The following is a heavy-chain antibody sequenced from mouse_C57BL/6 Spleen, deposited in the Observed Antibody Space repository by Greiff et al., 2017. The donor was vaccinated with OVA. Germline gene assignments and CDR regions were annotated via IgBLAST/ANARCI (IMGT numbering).Heavy chain of an antibody. V-gene: IGHV1-20*01. D-gene: IGHD2-13*01. Sequence: VQLQQSGPELVKPGDSVKISCKASGYSFTGYFMTWVMQSHGKSLEWIGRINPYNGDTFYNQKFKGKATLTVDKSSSTAHMELRSLTSEDSAVYYCARDYCPLYAMDYWGQGTSVTVSS. CDR2: INPYNGDT. J-gene: IGHJ4*01. CDR3: ARDYCPLYAMDY. CDR1: GYSFTGYF.